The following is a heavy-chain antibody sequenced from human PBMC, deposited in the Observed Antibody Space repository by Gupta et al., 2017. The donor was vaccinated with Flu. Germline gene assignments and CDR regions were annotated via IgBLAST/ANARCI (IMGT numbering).Heavy chain of an antibody. J-gene: IGHJ4*02. V-gene: IGHV3-7*01. CDR1: GFTFSSYW. D-gene: IGHD6-6*01. CDR3: AKDGYDTSSGRFDY. CDR2: IKKDGGEI. Sequence: EVQLVESGGGLVQPGGSLRLSCEASGFTFSSYWMSWVRQTPGNGLGWVANIKKDGGEINYVVSVKGRFTISRDNSRNTLYLQMNSLRAEDTAVYYCAKDGYDTSSGRFDYWGQVSLVTVS.